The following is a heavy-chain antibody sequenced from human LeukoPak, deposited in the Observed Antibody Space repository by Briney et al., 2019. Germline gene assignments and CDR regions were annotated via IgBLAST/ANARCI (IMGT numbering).Heavy chain of an antibody. CDR2: VSAYNGNT. Sequence: ASVTVSCKTSGYTFTNYGISWVRQAPGQGLEWMGWVSAYNGNTNYVQKLQGRVTMTIDTSTSTAYMELRSLRSDDTAVYYCARVRRDDYNLSFDYWGQGTLVTVSS. CDR1: GYTFTNYG. D-gene: IGHD5-24*01. CDR3: ARVRRDDYNLSFDY. J-gene: IGHJ4*02. V-gene: IGHV1-18*01.